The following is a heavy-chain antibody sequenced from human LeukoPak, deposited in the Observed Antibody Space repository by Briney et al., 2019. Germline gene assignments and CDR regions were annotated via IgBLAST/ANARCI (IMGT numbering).Heavy chain of an antibody. CDR3: AKDRYYDSSVNWFDP. Sequence: GGSLRLSCAASGFTLSSYAMSWVRQAPGKGLEWVSAISGSGGSTYYADSVKGRFTISRDNSKNTLYLQMNSLRAEDTAVYYCAKDRYYDSSVNWFDPWGQGTLVTVSS. D-gene: IGHD3-22*01. J-gene: IGHJ5*02. V-gene: IGHV3-23*01. CDR2: ISGSGGST. CDR1: GFTLSSYA.